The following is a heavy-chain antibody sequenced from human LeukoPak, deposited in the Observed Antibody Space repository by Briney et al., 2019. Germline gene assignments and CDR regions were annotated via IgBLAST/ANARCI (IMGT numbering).Heavy chain of an antibody. Sequence: GGSLRLSCAASGFTFSNAWMTWVRQPPGKGLVWVSRINIDGGSTIYADSVKGRFTISRDNSKNTLYLQMNSLRAEDTAVYYCAREFRHSSPFDYWGQGTLVTVSS. CDR2: INIDGGST. CDR3: AREFRHSSPFDY. V-gene: IGHV3-74*01. CDR1: GFTFSNAW. J-gene: IGHJ4*02. D-gene: IGHD6-13*01.